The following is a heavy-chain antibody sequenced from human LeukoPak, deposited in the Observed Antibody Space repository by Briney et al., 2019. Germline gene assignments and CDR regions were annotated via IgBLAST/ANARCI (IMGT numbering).Heavy chain of an antibody. CDR3: ARGSPTVVSVAIGGALGY. D-gene: IGHD2-2*01. J-gene: IGHJ4*02. CDR2: IKGDESEK. Sequence: GGSLRLSCVASGLTFSSYWMTWVRQAPGKGLEWVANIKGDESEKHYVDSVKGRYTISRDNAKNSLSLQMNSLRAEDTAVYYCARGSPTVVSVAIGGALGYWGQGTLVTVSS. V-gene: IGHV3-7*01. CDR1: GLTFSSYW.